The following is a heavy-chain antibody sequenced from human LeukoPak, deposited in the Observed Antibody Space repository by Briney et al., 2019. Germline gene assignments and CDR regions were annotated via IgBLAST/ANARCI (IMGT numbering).Heavy chain of an antibody. CDR2: TNTNTGNP. J-gene: IGHJ6*03. CDR1: GYTFTSYA. Sequence: ASVKVSCKASGYTFTSYAMNWVRQAPGQGLEWMGWTNTNTGNPTYAQGFTGRFVFSLDTSVSTTYLQISSLKAEDTAVYYCARTSSGWSSWGEYYYYYMDVWGKGTTVTVSS. D-gene: IGHD6-19*01. V-gene: IGHV7-4-1*02. CDR3: ARTSSGWSSWGEYYYYYMDV.